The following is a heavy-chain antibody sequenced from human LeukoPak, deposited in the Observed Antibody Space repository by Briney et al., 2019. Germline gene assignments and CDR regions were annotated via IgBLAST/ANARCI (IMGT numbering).Heavy chain of an antibody. CDR1: GFTFSRYG. V-gene: IGHV3-23*01. J-gene: IGHJ4*02. CDR3: AKPHFDD. Sequence: GGSLRLSCAASGFTFSRYGMSWVRQAPGKGLEWVSNISGSGRGGNTYYADSVKGRFTISRDNSKNTLYLQMNSLRAGDTAVYYCAKPHFDDWGQGTLVTVSS. CDR2: ISGSGRGGNT.